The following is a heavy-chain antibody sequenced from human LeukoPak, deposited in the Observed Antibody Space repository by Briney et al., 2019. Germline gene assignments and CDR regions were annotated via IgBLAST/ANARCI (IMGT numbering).Heavy chain of an antibody. Sequence: ASVKVSCKASGYTFTSYAMNWVRQAPGQGLEWMGWINTNTGNPTYAQGFTGRFVFSLDTSVSTAYLQISSLKAEDTAVYCCARDKSIAVAGTEAFDIWGQGTMVTVSS. CDR1: GYTFTSYA. CDR3: ARDKSIAVAGTEAFDI. J-gene: IGHJ3*02. V-gene: IGHV7-4-1*02. CDR2: INTNTGNP. D-gene: IGHD6-19*01.